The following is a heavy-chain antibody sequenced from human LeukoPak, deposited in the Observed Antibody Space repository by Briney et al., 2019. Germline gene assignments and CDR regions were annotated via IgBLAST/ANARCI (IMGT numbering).Heavy chain of an antibody. D-gene: IGHD2-15*01. CDR3: ARMSTKRDNSFGY. CDR2: IIPIFGTA. V-gene: IGHV1-69*13. Sequence: RRASVKVSCKASGGTFSSYAISWVRQAPGQGLEWMGGIIPIFGTANYAQKFQGRVTITADESTSTAYMELSSLRSEDTAVYYCARMSTKRDNSFGYWGQGTLVTVSS. CDR1: GGTFSSYA. J-gene: IGHJ4*02.